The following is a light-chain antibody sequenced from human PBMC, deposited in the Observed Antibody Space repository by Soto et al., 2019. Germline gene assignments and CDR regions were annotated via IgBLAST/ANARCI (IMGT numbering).Light chain of an antibody. CDR2: EVS. CDR1: SSDVGAYNY. Sequence: QSALTQPPSASGSPGQSGTISCTGTSSDVGAYNYVSWCQQHPGKAPKLMIYEVSYRPSGVPDRFSGSKSGNTASLTVSGLQAEDEADYYCSSYAGSSTVFGTGTKVTVL. J-gene: IGLJ1*01. CDR3: SSYAGSSTV. V-gene: IGLV2-8*01.